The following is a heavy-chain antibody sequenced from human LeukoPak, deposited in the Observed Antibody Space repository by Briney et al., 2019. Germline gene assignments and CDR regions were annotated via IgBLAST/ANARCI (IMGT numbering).Heavy chain of an antibody. CDR1: GDRVSINSVA. D-gene: IGHD4-17*01. J-gene: IGHJ4*02. CDR3: AREKYGDYPALDY. Sequence: SPTLSLTCAISGDRVSINSVAWNWLRQSPSRGLEWLGGTYYRSKWYNDYAVSVKSRIIINADTSKKQFSLHLKSVTPEDTAVYYCAREKYGDYPALDYWGQGTLVTVSS. V-gene: IGHV6-1*01. CDR2: TYYRSKWYN.